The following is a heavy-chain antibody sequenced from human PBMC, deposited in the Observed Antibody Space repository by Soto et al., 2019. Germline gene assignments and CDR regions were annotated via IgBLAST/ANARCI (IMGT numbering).Heavy chain of an antibody. D-gene: IGHD3-3*01. Sequence: VQLVESGGGLVQPGRSLRLSCAASGFTFSSYGMHWVRQAPGKGLEWVAVISYDGSNKYYADSVKGRFTISRDNSKNTLYLQMNSLRAEDTAVYYCAKDLTIFGFSERDDAFDIWGQGTMVTVSS. CDR2: ISYDGSNK. CDR1: GFTFSSYG. V-gene: IGHV3-30*18. CDR3: AKDLTIFGFSERDDAFDI. J-gene: IGHJ3*02.